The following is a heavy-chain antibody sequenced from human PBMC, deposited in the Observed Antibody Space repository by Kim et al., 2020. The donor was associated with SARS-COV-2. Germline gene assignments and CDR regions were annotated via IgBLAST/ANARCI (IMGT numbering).Heavy chain of an antibody. V-gene: IGHV3-21*01. CDR2: ISSSSSYI. CDR3: ARNYGDQPYYYYYMDV. J-gene: IGHJ6*03. Sequence: GGSLRLSCAASGFTFSSYSMNWVRQAPGKGLEWVSSISSSSSYIYYADSVKGRFTISRDNAKNSLYLQMNSLRAEDTAVYYCARNYGDQPYYYYYMDVWGKGTTVTVSS. D-gene: IGHD4-17*01. CDR1: GFTFSSYS.